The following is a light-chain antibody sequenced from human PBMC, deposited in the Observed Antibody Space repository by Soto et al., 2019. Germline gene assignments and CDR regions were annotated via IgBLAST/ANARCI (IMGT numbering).Light chain of an antibody. CDR2: GAS. CDR1: QRVSSN. J-gene: IGKJ3*01. Sequence: EIVMTQSPATLSVSPGERATLSCRASQRVSSNLAWSQQNPGQAPSPLIYGASTRATGITARFSGSGSGTEFTLTISSLQSEDFAVYYCQQYNDWFTFGPGTKVDIK. V-gene: IGKV3-15*01. CDR3: QQYNDWFT.